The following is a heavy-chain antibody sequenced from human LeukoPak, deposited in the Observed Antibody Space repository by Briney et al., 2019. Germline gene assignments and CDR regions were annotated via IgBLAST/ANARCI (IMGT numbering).Heavy chain of an antibody. D-gene: IGHD2-21*01. CDR2: IWYDGSEK. Sequence: GASLRLSCAASGFTFSSYGMHWVRQAPGKGLEWVAVIWYDGSEKYYADSVKGRFTITRDNSKNTLSLQMNSLRGDDTGVYYCARGGPVGIRSYDHWGQGTLVTVSS. CDR3: ARGGPVGIRSYDH. V-gene: IGHV3-33*01. J-gene: IGHJ4*02. CDR1: GFTFSSYG.